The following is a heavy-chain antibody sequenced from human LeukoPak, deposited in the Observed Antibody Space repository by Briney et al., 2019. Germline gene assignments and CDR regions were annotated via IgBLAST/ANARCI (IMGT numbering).Heavy chain of an antibody. D-gene: IGHD3-10*01. CDR3: AKGPQGVRGVSHHLDY. CDR1: GFTFSSYA. V-gene: IGHV3-23*01. CDR2: ISGSGGST. J-gene: IGHJ4*02. Sequence: GGSLRLSCAASGFTFSSYAMSWVRQAPGKGLEWVSAISGSGGSTYYADSVKGRFTISRDNSKNTLYLQMNSLRAEDTAVYYCAKGPQGVRGVSHHLDYWGQGTLVTVSS.